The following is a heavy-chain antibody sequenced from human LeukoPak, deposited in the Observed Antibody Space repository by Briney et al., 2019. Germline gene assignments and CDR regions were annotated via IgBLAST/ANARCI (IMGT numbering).Heavy chain of an antibody. Sequence: ASVKVSCKASGYTFSNYDINWVRQAYGQGLEWMGWMNPNSANTGYAQKFQGRVTMTTNTPINTAYMELSRLRSEDTALYYCARGGTRYCGSTSCSDYYYYGVDVWGQGTTVTVSS. J-gene: IGHJ6*02. CDR3: ARGGTRYCGSTSCSDYYYYGVDV. D-gene: IGHD2-2*01. CDR2: MNPNSANT. CDR1: GYTFSNYD. V-gene: IGHV1-8*01.